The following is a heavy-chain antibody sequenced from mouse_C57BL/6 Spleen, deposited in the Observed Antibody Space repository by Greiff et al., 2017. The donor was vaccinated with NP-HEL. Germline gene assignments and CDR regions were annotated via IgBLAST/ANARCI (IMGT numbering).Heavy chain of an antibody. CDR1: GFTFSDYY. CDR3: ARDHYGSSYGYWYFDV. CDR2: INYDGSST. V-gene: IGHV5-16*01. J-gene: IGHJ1*03. D-gene: IGHD1-1*01. Sequence: EVKLVESEGGLVQPGSSMKLSCTASGFTFSDYYMAWVRQVPEKGLEWVANINYDGSSTYYLDSLTSRFIISRDNAKNILYLQMSSLKSEDTATYYCARDHYGSSYGYWYFDVWGTGTTVTVSS.